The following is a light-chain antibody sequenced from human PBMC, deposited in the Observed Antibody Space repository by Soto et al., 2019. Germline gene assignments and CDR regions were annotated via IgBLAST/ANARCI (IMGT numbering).Light chain of an antibody. V-gene: IGLV2-8*01. CDR3: SSYAGSNNFVL. CDR1: SSDVGGYNY. J-gene: IGLJ2*01. Sequence: QSALTQPPSASGSPGQSVTISCTGTSSDVGGYNYVSWYQHHPGKAPKLMIYEVTKRPSGVPDRFSGSKSGNTASLTVSGLQAEDEAEYYCSSYAGSNNFVLFGGGTKLTVL. CDR2: EVT.